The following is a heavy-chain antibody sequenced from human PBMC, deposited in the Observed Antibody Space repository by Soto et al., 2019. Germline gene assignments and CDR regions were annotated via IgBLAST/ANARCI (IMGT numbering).Heavy chain of an antibody. CDR1: GGSISSYY. D-gene: IGHD5-12*01. CDR3: ARHGDGYNYGTFTGFDY. J-gene: IGHJ4*02. CDR2: IHYSGST. V-gene: IGHV4-59*08. Sequence: QAQLQESGPGLVKPSDTLSLTCAVSGGSISSYYWSWIRQPPGKGLEWIGHIHYSGSTNYNPFFKSPVNTSVXXSXNXXSLTLSSVTAADTAVYYCARHGDGYNYGTFTGFDYWGQGTLVTVSS.